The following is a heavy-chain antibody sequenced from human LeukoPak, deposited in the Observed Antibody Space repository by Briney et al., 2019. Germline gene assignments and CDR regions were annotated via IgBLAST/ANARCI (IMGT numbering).Heavy chain of an antibody. Sequence: GGSLRLSCAASGFTFSSYAISWVRQAPGKGLEWVSAISGSGGSTYYADSVKGRFTISRDNSKNTLYLQMNSLRAEDKAVYYCAKRDSSSYNYYYYYGMDVWGQGTTVTVSS. CDR2: ISGSGGST. V-gene: IGHV3-23*01. CDR3: AKRDSSSYNYYYYYGMDV. J-gene: IGHJ6*02. D-gene: IGHD6-6*01. CDR1: GFTFSSYA.